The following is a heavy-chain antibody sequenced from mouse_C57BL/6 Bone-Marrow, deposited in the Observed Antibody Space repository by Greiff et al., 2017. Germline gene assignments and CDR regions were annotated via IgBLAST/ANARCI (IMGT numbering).Heavy chain of an antibody. CDR3: ARDGYPMDY. Sequence: DVMLVESGGGLVKPGGSLKLSCAASGFTFSSYAMSWVRQTPEKRLEWVATISDGGSYTYYPDNVKGRFTISRDNAKNNLSLQMSHLKSEDTAMYYCARDGYPMDYWGQGTSVTVSS. CDR2: ISDGGSYT. V-gene: IGHV5-4*01. D-gene: IGHD1-2*01. CDR1: GFTFSSYA. J-gene: IGHJ4*01.